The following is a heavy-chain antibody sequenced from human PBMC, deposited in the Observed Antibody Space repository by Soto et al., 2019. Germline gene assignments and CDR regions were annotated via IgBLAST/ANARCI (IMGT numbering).Heavy chain of an antibody. CDR3: ARDGDSGSWSFDY. CDR2: IWYDGSNK. D-gene: IGHD1-26*01. V-gene: IGHV3-33*01. Sequence: GGSLRLSCAASGFTFSSYGMHWVRQAPGKGLEWVAVIWYDGSNKYYADSVKGRFTISRDNSKNTLYLQMNSLRAEDTAVYYCARDGDSGSWSFDYWGQGTLVTVSS. J-gene: IGHJ4*02. CDR1: GFTFSSYG.